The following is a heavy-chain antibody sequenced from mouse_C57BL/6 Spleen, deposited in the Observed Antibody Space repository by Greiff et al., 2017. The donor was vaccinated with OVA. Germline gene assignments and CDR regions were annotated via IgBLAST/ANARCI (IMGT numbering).Heavy chain of an antibody. Sequence: EVKVEESGGGLVKPGGSLKLSCAASGFTFSDYGMHWVRQAPEKGLEWVAYISSGSSTIYYADTVKGRFTISRDNAKNTLFLQMTSLRSEDTAMYYCARDYYSNYVDYWGQGTTLTVSS. CDR1: GFTFSDYG. D-gene: IGHD2-5*01. CDR2: ISSGSSTI. J-gene: IGHJ2*01. CDR3: ARDYYSNYVDY. V-gene: IGHV5-17*01.